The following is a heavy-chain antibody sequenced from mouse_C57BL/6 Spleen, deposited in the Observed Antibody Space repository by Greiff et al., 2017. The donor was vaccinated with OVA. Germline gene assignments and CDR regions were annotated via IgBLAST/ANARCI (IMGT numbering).Heavy chain of an antibody. CDR1: GYSITSGYY. V-gene: IGHV3-6*01. CDR2: ISYDGSN. J-gene: IGHJ3*01. CDR3: ARGGSYYDYSWFAY. Sequence: EVKLVESGPGLVKPSQSLSLTCSVTGYSITSGYYWNWIRQFPGNKLEWMGYISYDGSNNYNPSLKNRISITRDTSKNQFFLKLNSVTTEDTATDYFARGGSYYDYSWFAYWGQGTLVTVSA. D-gene: IGHD2-4*01.